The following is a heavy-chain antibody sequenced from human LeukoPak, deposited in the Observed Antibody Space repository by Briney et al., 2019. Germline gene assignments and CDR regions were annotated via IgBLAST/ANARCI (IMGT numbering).Heavy chain of an antibody. V-gene: IGHV4-59*08. Sequence: SETLSLTCTVSGGSISSYYWSWIRQPPGKGLEWIGYIYYSGSTNYNPSLKSRVTISVDTSKNQFSLKLSSVTAADTAVYYCARTKRVILPRSSGSYYYMDVWGKGTTVTVSS. CDR2: IYYSGST. CDR1: GGSISSYY. J-gene: IGHJ6*03. CDR3: ARTKRVILPRSSGSYYYMDV. D-gene: IGHD6-19*01.